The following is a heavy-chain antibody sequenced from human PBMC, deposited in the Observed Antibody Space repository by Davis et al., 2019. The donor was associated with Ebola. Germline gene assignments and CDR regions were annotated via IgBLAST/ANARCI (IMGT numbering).Heavy chain of an antibody. CDR1: GYPFTGYY. V-gene: IGHV1-2*02. J-gene: IGHJ6*02. CDR2: INPNSGGT. CDR3: ARDHSGDYGMDV. Sequence: SVNVSCKASGYPFTGYYMHWVRQAPGQGLEWMGWINPNSGGTNYAQKFQGRVTMTRDTSISTAYMELSRLRSDDTAVYYCARDHSGDYGMDVWGQGTTVTVSS. D-gene: IGHD7-27*01.